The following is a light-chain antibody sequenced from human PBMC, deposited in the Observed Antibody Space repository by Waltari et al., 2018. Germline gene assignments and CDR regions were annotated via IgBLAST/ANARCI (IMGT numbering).Light chain of an antibody. J-gene: IGLJ3*02. CDR2: NTN. V-gene: IGLV8-61*01. CDR3: VLYMGSGISV. Sequence: QTVVTQEPSFSVSPGGTVTLTCGLSSGSGSTNYYPSWYQLTPGQTPRTLIYNTNTRSSGVPDRFSGSILGNKAALTITGAQADDESDYYCVLYMGSGISVFGGGTKLTVL. CDR1: SGSGSTNYY.